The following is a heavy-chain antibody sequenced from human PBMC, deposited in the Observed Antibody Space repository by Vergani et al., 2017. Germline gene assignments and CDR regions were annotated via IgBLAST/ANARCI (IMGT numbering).Heavy chain of an antibody. Sequence: QVQLQESGPGLVKPSETLSLTCAVPGFSIDNGYYWDWIRQPPGKGLEWIGSIYRTGLTHFNPSLKSRVTITVDTSNNHFSLRLNSLTAADTAVYYSARWTTIRYNIFRGTQYFFHFWGQGTLVTVSS. CDR3: ARWTTIRYNIFRGTQYFFHF. CDR1: GFSIDNGYY. D-gene: IGHD3-9*01. J-gene: IGHJ4*02. CDR2: IYRTGLT. V-gene: IGHV4-38-2*01.